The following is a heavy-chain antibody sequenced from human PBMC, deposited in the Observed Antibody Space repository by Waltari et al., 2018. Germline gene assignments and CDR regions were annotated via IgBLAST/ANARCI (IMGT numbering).Heavy chain of an antibody. CDR1: GYTFTSYY. J-gene: IGHJ4*02. V-gene: IGHV1-46*01. CDR2: INPSGGST. Sequence: QVQLVQSGAEVKKPGASVKVSCKASGYTFTSYYMHWVRQAPGQGLEWMGIINPSGGSTSYAQKFQGRFTMTRDTSTSTVYMELSSLRSEDTAVYYCASSWGSYYVDYWGQGTLVTVSS. D-gene: IGHD7-27*01. CDR3: ASSWGSYYVDY.